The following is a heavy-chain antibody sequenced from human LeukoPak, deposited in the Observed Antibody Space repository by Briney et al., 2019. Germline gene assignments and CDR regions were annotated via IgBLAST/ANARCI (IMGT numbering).Heavy chain of an antibody. Sequence: PSETLSLTCSVSGGSIRNHFWSWIRLPPGKGLEWIGNIYYTTNPNYNPSLARRVTISGDTSKNQLSLKLDSVTAADTAVYYCARDRNYFDPWGQGTRVTVSS. CDR3: ARDRNYFDP. CDR1: GGSIRNHF. D-gene: IGHD4-11*01. J-gene: IGHJ5*02. CDR2: IYYTTNP. V-gene: IGHV4-59*11.